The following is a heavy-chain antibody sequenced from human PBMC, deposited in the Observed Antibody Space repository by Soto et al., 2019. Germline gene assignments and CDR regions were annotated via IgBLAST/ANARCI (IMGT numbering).Heavy chain of an antibody. V-gene: IGHV1-69*01. CDR2: IIPIFGTA. Sequence: QVQLVQSGAEVKKPGSSVKVSCKASGGTFSSYAISWVRQAPGQGLEWMGGIIPIFGTANYAQKFQGRVTITADESTSTAYMELSSLRSEDTAVYYCARGPDFWSGHRRSGYHHYYYMDVWGKGTTVTVSS. J-gene: IGHJ6*03. D-gene: IGHD3-3*01. CDR3: ARGPDFWSGHRRSGYHHYYYMDV. CDR1: GGTFSSYA.